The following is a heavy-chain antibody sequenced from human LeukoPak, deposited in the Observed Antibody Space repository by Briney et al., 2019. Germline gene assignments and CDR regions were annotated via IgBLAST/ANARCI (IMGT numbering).Heavy chain of an antibody. CDR1: GYSISSGYY. D-gene: IGHD4-17*01. CDR2: IYHSGST. J-gene: IGHJ5*02. V-gene: IGHV4-38-2*02. CDR3: ARELASQMTTVTTVNWFDP. Sequence: SETLSLTCAVSGYSISSGYYWGWIRQPPGKGLEWIGSIYHSGSTYYNPSLKSRVTISVDTSKNQFSPKLSSVTAADTAVYYCARELASQMTTVTTVNWFDPWGQGTLVTVSS.